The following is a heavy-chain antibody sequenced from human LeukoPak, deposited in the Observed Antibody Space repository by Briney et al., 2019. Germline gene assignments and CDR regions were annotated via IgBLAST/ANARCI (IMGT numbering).Heavy chain of an antibody. CDR3: ARERKGGSCPIDY. D-gene: IGHD2-15*01. V-gene: IGHV4-31*03. J-gene: IGHJ4*02. CDR2: IYYSGST. Sequence: PSETLSLTCTVSGGSISSGGYYWSWIRQHPGKGLEWIGYIYYSGSTCYNPSLKSRVTISVDTSKNQFSLKLSSVTAADTAVYYCARERKGGSCPIDYWGQGTLVTVSS. CDR1: GGSISSGGYY.